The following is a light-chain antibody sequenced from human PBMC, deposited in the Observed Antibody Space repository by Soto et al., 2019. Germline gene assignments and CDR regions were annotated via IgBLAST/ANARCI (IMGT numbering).Light chain of an antibody. V-gene: IGKV1-5*01. Sequence: IQMTQSPSTLSASVGDRVTITSRASQSISSWLAWYQQKPGKAPKLLIFDAFSLESGVPSRFSGSGSGTEFTLTIISSQPDDFATYYCQQYNSYSPWTFGQGTRVEIK. CDR3: QQYNSYSPWT. CDR2: DAF. J-gene: IGKJ1*01. CDR1: QSISSW.